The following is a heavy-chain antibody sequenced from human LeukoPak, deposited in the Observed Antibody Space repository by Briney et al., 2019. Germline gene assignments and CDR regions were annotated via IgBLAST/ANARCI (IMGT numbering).Heavy chain of an antibody. J-gene: IGHJ1*01. CDR3: ARSSYSSGWQSKTAEYFQH. Sequence: SETLSLTCTVSGGSISSSSYYWGWIRQPPGKGLEWIGEINHSGSTNYNPSLKSRVTISVDTSKNQFSLKLSSVTAADTAVYYCARSSYSSGWQSKTAEYFQHWGQGTLVTVSS. V-gene: IGHV4-39*07. CDR1: GGSISSSSYY. D-gene: IGHD6-19*01. CDR2: INHSGST.